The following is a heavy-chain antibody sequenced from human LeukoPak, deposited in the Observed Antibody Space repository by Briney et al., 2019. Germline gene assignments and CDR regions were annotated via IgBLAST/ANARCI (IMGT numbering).Heavy chain of an antibody. CDR2: ISAYSGNT. CDR3: ARDLRVVAGP. Sequence: ASVKVSCKASGGTFSSYAISWVRQAPGQGLEWMGWISAYSGNTNYAQKLQGRVTMTTDTSTSTAYMELRSLRSDDTAVYYCARDLRVVAGPWGQGTLVTVSS. D-gene: IGHD2-15*01. J-gene: IGHJ5*02. V-gene: IGHV1-18*01. CDR1: GGTFSSYA.